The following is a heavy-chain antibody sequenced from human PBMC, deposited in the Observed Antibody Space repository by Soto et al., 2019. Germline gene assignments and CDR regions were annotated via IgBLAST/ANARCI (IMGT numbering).Heavy chain of an antibody. J-gene: IGHJ4*02. CDR2: IYYSGST. CDR3: ASGRGYSYGSFDY. Sequence: QVQLQESGPGLVKPSETLSLTCTVSGGSISSYYWSWIRQPPVKGLEWIRYIYYSGSTNYNPSLKSRVTISVDTSKNQFSLKLSSVTAADTAVYYCASGRGYSYGSFDYWGQRTLVTVSS. D-gene: IGHD5-18*01. CDR1: GGSISSYY. V-gene: IGHV4-59*01.